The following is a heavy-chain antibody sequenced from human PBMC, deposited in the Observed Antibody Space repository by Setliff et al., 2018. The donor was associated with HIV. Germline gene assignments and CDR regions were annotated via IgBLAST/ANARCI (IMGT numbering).Heavy chain of an antibody. CDR3: ARRGNYYASAFDY. V-gene: IGHV1-18*01. J-gene: IGHJ4*02. CDR1: GYTFTSYG. D-gene: IGHD3-10*01. CDR2: ISPATDKT. Sequence: ASVKVSCKASGYTFTSYGISWVRQAPGQGLEWMGWISPATDKTNYAQKPQGRLTMTTDTSTSTAYMDLRSLRSDDTAVYDCARRGNYYASAFDYWGQGTLVTVS.